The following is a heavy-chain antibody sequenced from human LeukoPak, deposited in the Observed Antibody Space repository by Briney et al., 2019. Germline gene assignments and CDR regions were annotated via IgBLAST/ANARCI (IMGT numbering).Heavy chain of an antibody. J-gene: IGHJ4*02. Sequence: SETLSLTCTVSGGSISSHYWSWIRQPPGKGLEWIGYIYYSGSTNYNPSLKSRVTISVDTSKNQFSLKLSSVTAADTAVYYCARASVDCGGDCYPGARPYYFDYWGQGTLVTVSS. CDR2: IYYSGST. V-gene: IGHV4-59*11. D-gene: IGHD2-21*02. CDR3: ARASVDCGGDCYPGARPYYFDY. CDR1: GGSISSHY.